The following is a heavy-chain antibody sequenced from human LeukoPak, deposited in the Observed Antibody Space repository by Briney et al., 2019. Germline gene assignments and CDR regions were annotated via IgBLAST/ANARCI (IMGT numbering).Heavy chain of an antibody. V-gene: IGHV1-69*05. Sequence: SVKVSCKASGGTFSSYAISWVRQAPGQGLEWMGGIIPIFGTAIYAQKFQGRVTITTDESTSTAYMELSSLRSEDTAVYYCASSILGAYYFDYWGQGTLVTVSS. CDR3: ASSILGAYYFDY. J-gene: IGHJ4*02. CDR1: GGTFSSYA. CDR2: IIPIFGTA.